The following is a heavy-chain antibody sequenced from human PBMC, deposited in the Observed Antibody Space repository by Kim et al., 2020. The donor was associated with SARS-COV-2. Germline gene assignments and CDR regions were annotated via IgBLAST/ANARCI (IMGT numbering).Heavy chain of an antibody. Sequence: TKYAHAVNGRFTISRDNTKNSLYLQMNGLRAEDTAVYYCGRENYWAFDIWGQGKMVTVSS. V-gene: IGHV3-11*06. J-gene: IGHJ3*02. CDR2: T. D-gene: IGHD1-7*01. CDR3: GRENYWAFDI.